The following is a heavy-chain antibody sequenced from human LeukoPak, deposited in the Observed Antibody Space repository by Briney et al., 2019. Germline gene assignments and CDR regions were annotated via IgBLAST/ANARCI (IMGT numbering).Heavy chain of an antibody. CDR3: ASTNGGGRYYFDY. CDR2: VNHSGST. D-gene: IGHD7-27*01. J-gene: IGHJ4*02. V-gene: IGHV4-34*01. CDR1: GGSFSGYY. Sequence: SETLSLTCAVYGGSFSGYYWSWIRQPPGKGLEWIGEVNHSGSTNYNPSLKSRVTISVDTSKNRFSLKLSSVTAADTAVYYCASTNGGGRYYFDYWGQGTLVTVSS.